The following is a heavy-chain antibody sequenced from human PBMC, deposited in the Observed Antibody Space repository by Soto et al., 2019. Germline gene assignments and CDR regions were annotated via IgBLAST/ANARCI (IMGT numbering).Heavy chain of an antibody. CDR3: AREPKQNYDSSPWNGGFDS. CDR2: IYYTGNN. V-gene: IGHV4-30-4*01. J-gene: IGHJ4*02. CDR1: GDSISSPHYY. D-gene: IGHD3-22*01. Sequence: QVHLQESGPGLVKPSQTLSLSCTVSGDSISSPHYYWTWIRQPPGKGLEWVGYIYYTGNNFYNPALKSRVAMSVDPSTNHLSLKLASVTDADTAVYFCAREPKQNYDSSPWNGGFDSWGPGTLVTVSS.